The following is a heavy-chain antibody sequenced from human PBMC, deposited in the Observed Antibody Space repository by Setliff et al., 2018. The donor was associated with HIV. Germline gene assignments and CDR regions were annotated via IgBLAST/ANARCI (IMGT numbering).Heavy chain of an antibody. CDR3: ATDSGSHDAFDI. Sequence: LSLTCAVYGGSFSGYYWSWIRQPPGKGLEWIGEINHSGSTNYNPSLKSRVTISVDTSKNQFSLKLSSVTAADTAVYYCATDSGSHDAFDIWGQGTMVTVSS. CDR1: GGSFSGYY. J-gene: IGHJ3*02. V-gene: IGHV4-34*01. D-gene: IGHD1-26*01. CDR2: INHSGST.